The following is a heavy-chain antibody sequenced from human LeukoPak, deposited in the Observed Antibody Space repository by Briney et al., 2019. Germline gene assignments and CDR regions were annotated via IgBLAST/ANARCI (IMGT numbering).Heavy chain of an antibody. V-gene: IGHV4-59*01. D-gene: IGHD3-10*01. Sequence: SETLSLTCTVSGGSISSYYWSWIRQPPGKGLEWIGYIYYSGSTNYNPSPKSRVTISVDTSKNQFSLKLSSVTAADTAVYYCARGTPSITMVRGVIRRGYYFDYWGQGTLVTVSS. J-gene: IGHJ4*02. CDR1: GGSISSYY. CDR2: IYYSGST. CDR3: ARGTPSITMVRGVIRRGYYFDY.